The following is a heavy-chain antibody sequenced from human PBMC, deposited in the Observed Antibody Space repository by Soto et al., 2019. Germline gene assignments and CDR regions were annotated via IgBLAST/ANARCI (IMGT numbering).Heavy chain of an antibody. Sequence: QLQLQESGPGLVKPSETLSLSCTVSGGSITSSFYWGWIRQPPGKGLEWIGSIYGTGNTYYNPSHKGRVTSAADTTKNHFSLNLISVTAADTAVYYCRSSSRYSTDVGGQGATVTVSS. D-gene: IGHD6-13*01. CDR2: IYGTGNT. CDR3: RSSSRYSTDV. CDR1: GGSITSSFY. V-gene: IGHV4-39*02. J-gene: IGHJ6*02.